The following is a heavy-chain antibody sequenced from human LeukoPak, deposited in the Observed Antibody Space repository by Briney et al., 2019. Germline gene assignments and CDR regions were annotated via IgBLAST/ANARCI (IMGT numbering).Heavy chain of an antibody. Sequence: SVKVSCKTSGESFSSHGISWVRQAPGQGLEWMGGIIPVFHTAKYAQNFQDRLTVTTDESTDTVYMELSSLRSEDTAVYYCARDYNFDSSPYDDGLDIWGQGTMVTVSS. CDR1: GESFSSHG. V-gene: IGHV1-69*05. J-gene: IGHJ3*02. D-gene: IGHD3-22*01. CDR3: ARDYNFDSSPYDDGLDI. CDR2: IIPVFHTA.